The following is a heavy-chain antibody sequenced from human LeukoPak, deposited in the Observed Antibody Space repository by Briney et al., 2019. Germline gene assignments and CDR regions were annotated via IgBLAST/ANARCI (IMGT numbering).Heavy chain of an antibody. V-gene: IGHV3-30*18. CDR2: ISYDGSNK. CDR1: GFTFSSYG. D-gene: IGHD1-1*01. CDR3: AKVSRTTGTSWEFDY. Sequence: GRSLRLSCAASGFTFSSYGMHWVRQAPGKGLEWVAVISYDGSNKYYADSVKGRFTISRDNSKNTLYLQMNSLGAEDTAVYYCAKVSRTTGTSWEFDYWGQGTLVTVSS. J-gene: IGHJ4*02.